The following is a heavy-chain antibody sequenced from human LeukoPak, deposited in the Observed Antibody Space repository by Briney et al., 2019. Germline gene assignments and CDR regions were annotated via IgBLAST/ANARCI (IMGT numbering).Heavy chain of an antibody. J-gene: IGHJ5*02. V-gene: IGHV3-7*01. D-gene: IGHD2-15*01. CDR3: ARAAVVVVAADWFDP. Sequence: GGSLRLSCAASGFTFSSYWMSWVRQAPGKGLEWVANIKQDGSEKYYVDSVKGRFTISRDNAKNSLCLQMNSLGAEDTAVYYCARAAVVVVAADWFDPWGQGTLVTVSS. CDR1: GFTFSSYW. CDR2: IKQDGSEK.